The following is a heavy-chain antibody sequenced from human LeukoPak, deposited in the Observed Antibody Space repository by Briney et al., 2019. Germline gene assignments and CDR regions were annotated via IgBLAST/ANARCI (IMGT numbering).Heavy chain of an antibody. D-gene: IGHD3-10*01. CDR3: ARGPSSYGSGSYYNFYYYYYMDV. J-gene: IGHJ6*03. CDR2: INHSGST. V-gene: IGHV4-34*01. Sequence: SETLSLTCAVYGGSFSGYYWSWIRQPPGKGLEWIGEINHSGSTNYNPSLKSRVTISVDTSKKQFSLKLSSVTAADTAVYYCARGPSSYGSGSYYNFYYYYYMDVWGKGTTVTVSS. CDR1: GGSFSGYY.